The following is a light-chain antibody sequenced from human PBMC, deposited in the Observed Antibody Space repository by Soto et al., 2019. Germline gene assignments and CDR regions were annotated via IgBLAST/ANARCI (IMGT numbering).Light chain of an antibody. CDR3: QVWDSSSDPV. Sequence: SYELTQPPSVSVAPGKTARVTCGGNNIRSRSVHWYQQRPGQAPVLIIYYDNDRPSGIPERFSGSNSGNTATLTISRVEAGDEADYFCQVWDSSSDPVFGTGTKLTVL. J-gene: IGLJ1*01. CDR1: NIRSRS. CDR2: YDN. V-gene: IGLV3-21*04.